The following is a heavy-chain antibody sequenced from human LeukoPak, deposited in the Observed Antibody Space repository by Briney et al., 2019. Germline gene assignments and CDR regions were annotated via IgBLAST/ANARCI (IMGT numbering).Heavy chain of an antibody. J-gene: IGHJ4*02. D-gene: IGHD4-11*01. Sequence: SETLSLTCAAYGGSFSGYYWSWIRQPPGKGLEWIGEINHSGSTNYNPSLKSRVTISVDTSKNQFSLKLSSVTAADTAVYYCARLRASPSYSNYVRPPGYYFDYWGQGTLVTVSS. CDR1: GGSFSGYY. CDR2: INHSGST. V-gene: IGHV4-34*01. CDR3: ARLRASPSYSNYVRPPGYYFDY.